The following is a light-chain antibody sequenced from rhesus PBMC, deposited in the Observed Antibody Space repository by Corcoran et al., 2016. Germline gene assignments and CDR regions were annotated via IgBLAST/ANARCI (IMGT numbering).Light chain of an antibody. CDR3: LQYNSSPWT. CDR1: QDISSW. V-gene: IGKV1-21*01. J-gene: IGKJ1*01. CDR2: KAS. Sequence: DIQMTQSPSSLSASVGDKVTITCRVSQDISSWLAWYQQKPGKAPNLLIYKASRLQSGVPSRFSGSGSGTDFTRTISSLQPEDFATYSCLQYNSSPWTFGQGTKVEIQ.